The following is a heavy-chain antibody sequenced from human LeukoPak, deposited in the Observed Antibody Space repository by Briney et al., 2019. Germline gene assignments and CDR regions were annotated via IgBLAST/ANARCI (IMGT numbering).Heavy chain of an antibody. J-gene: IGHJ5*02. Sequence: SETLSLTCTVSGYSISSGYYWGWIRQPPGKGLEWIGSIYHSGSTYYNPSLKSRVTISVDTSKNQFSLKLSSVTAADTAVYYCARELRDYSSSFNWFDPWGQGTLVTVSS. CDR3: ARELRDYSSSFNWFDP. V-gene: IGHV4-38-2*02. D-gene: IGHD6-13*01. CDR2: IYHSGST. CDR1: GYSISSGYY.